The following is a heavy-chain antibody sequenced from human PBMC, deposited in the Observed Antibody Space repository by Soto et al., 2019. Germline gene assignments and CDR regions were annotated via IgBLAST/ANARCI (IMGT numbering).Heavy chain of an antibody. V-gene: IGHV4-31*03. J-gene: IGHJ4*02. CDR1: GGSISSGGYY. D-gene: IGHD7-27*01. Sequence: QVQLQESGPGLEKPSQTLSLTCTVSGGSISSGGYYWSWIRQHPGKGLEWIGYIYYNGDTYYNPSLKSRVSISIDTSKNQFSLRLTSVTAADTAVYYCARSHRDNWGSPDYFDYWGQGTLVTVSS. CDR2: IYYNGDT. CDR3: ARSHRDNWGSPDYFDY.